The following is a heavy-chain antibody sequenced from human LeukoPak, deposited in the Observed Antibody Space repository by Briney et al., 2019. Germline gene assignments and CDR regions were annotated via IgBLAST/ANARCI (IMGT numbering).Heavy chain of an antibody. Sequence: SETLSLTCTVSGGSISSYYWSWIRQPPGKGLEWIGYIYYSGSTNYNPSLKSRVTISVDTSKNQFSLKLSSVTAADTAVYYCARDRGYYYDSRGAFDIWGQGTMVTVSS. J-gene: IGHJ3*02. V-gene: IGHV4-59*01. CDR3: ARDRGYYYDSRGAFDI. CDR2: IYYSGST. CDR1: GGSISSYY. D-gene: IGHD3-22*01.